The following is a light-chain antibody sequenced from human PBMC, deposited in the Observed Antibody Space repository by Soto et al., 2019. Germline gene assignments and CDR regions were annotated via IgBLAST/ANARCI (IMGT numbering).Light chain of an antibody. CDR2: AAS. CDR1: QGISNY. V-gene: IGKV1-27*01. J-gene: IGKJ3*01. CDR3: QHYHSPPFT. Sequence: DIQMTQSPSSLSAFVGDSVTFTCRASQGISNYLAWYHQKPGKVPKLLVYAASTLQSGVPSRFSGSGSGTEFTLTIRSLHPEDVGTYYCQHYHSPPFTFGPGTKLEIK.